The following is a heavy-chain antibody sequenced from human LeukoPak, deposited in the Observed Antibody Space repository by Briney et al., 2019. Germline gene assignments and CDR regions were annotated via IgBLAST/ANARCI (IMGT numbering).Heavy chain of an antibody. CDR2: ISSSSSYI. D-gene: IGHD3-10*01. CDR3: ASYGSGSYYNGVG. CDR1: GFTFSSYS. V-gene: IGHV3-21*01. J-gene: IGHJ4*02. Sequence: PGGSLRLSCAASGFTFSSYSMNWVRQAPGKGLEWVSSISSSSSYIYYADSVKGRFTISRDNAKNSLYLQMNSLRAEDTAVYYCASYGSGSYYNGVGWGQGTLVTVSS.